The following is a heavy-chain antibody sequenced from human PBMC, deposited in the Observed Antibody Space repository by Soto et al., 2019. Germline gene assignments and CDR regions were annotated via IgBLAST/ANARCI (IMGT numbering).Heavy chain of an antibody. CDR3: ASGEGYYYGSGSYGYYYMDV. J-gene: IGHJ6*03. CDR1: GYTFTSYY. CDR2: INPSGGST. D-gene: IGHD3-10*01. Sequence: QVQLVQSGAEVKKPGASVKVSCKASGYTFTSYYMHWVRQAPGQGLEWMGIINPSGGSTSYAQKFQGRVTMTRETSTSSVYMEQRSLRSEDTALYYCASGEGYYYGSGSYGYYYMDVWGKGTTVTVSS. V-gene: IGHV1-46*03.